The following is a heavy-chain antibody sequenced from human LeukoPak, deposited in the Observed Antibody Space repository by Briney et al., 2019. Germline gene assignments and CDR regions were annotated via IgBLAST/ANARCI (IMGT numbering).Heavy chain of an antibody. Sequence: GGSLTPSCAASGFIFIKAWMNWVRQAPGKGPEWVGCIKSNNDGGTTDYASPVEGRFIISRDDSKNTIYLQMNRLIIDDTAIYYCTPVMVEDRGFWGQGTLVTVSS. CDR2: IKSNNDGGTT. J-gene: IGHJ4*02. D-gene: IGHD2-21*01. CDR3: TPVMVEDRGF. CDR1: GFIFIKAW. V-gene: IGHV3-15*01.